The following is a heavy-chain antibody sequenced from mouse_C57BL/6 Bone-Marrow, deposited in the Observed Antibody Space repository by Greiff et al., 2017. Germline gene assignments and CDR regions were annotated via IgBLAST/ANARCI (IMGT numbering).Heavy chain of an antibody. V-gene: IGHV5-9-1*02. Sequence: EVKLMESGAGLVKPGGSLKLSCAASGFTFSSYAMSWVRQTPEKRLEWVAYISSGGAYIYYAETVTGRFTISSATDRNTLYLQMNSLTSEDTAMYYCTARRLPHYWGQGTSVTVSS. J-gene: IGHJ4*01. CDR1: GFTFSSYA. CDR2: ISSGGAYI. D-gene: IGHD2-2*01. CDR3: TARRLPHY.